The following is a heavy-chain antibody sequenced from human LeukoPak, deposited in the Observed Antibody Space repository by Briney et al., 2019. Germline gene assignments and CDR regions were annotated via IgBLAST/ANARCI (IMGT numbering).Heavy chain of an antibody. CDR2: INHSGST. J-gene: IGHJ4*02. D-gene: IGHD6-19*01. CDR1: GGSFSGYY. V-gene: IGHV4-34*01. CDR3: VRGSGWSEDY. Sequence: PSETLSLTCAVYGGSFSGYYWSWTRQPPGKGLEWIGEINHSGSTNYNPSLKSRVTMSVDTSKNQFSLKLSSVTAADTAVYYCVRGSGWSEDYWGQGTLVTVSS.